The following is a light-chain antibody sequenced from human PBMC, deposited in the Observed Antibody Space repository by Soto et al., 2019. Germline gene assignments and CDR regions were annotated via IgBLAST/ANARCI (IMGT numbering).Light chain of an antibody. CDR3: QQSYSTPT. V-gene: IGKV1-39*01. CDR2: GAS. Sequence: DIQMTQSPSSLSASVGDRVTITCRPSRNINDYLNWYQQKPGKAPKLLIYGASKLQGGVPSRFSGSASGSDFTLTITSLQPDDSAAYYCQQSYSTPTFGGGTKVEIK. J-gene: IGKJ4*01. CDR1: RNINDY.